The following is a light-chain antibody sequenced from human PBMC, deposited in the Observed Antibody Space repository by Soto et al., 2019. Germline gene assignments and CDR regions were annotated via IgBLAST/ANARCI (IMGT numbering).Light chain of an antibody. Sequence: AIQVPSGPSFMTNNEAASVTITCRARQGISNALAWYQQKPGKAPKLLIYDASGWEGGVPARFSGVGSGTDFTLTISSLQPKDLAAYYGQQLSDYSFTFGPGTNVDIK. CDR3: QQLSDYSFT. V-gene: IGKV1D-13*01. J-gene: IGKJ3*01. CDR2: DAS. CDR1: QGISNA.